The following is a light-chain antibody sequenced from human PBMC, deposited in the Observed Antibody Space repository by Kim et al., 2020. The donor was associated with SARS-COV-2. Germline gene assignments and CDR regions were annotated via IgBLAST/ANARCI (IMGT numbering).Light chain of an antibody. CDR1: KLGDKY. CDR3: QAWDSSTAV. J-gene: IGLJ1*01. V-gene: IGLV3-1*01. CDR2: QDT. Sequence: SYELTQPPSVSVSPGQTASITCSGDKLGDKYACWYQQKPGQSPVLVISQDTKRPSGIPERFSGSNSGNTATLTISGTQAMDEADYYCQAWDSSTAVFGTGTKVTV.